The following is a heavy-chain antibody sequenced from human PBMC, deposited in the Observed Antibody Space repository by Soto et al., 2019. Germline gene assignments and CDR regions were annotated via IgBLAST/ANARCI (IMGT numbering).Heavy chain of an antibody. CDR2: INTNGVNT. D-gene: IGHD6-19*01. V-gene: IGHV3-64*01. J-gene: IGHJ4*02. CDR1: GFTFSGYS. Sequence: VQLVESGGGLVQPGGSLRLSCAASGFTFSGYSMFWVHQAPGKGLEYVSAINTNGVNTFYAKSVKGRFTISRDNSKNTMYLQMGSLRAEDMAVYYCARGRVEDSSGWATYFDYWGQGTLVTVSS. CDR3: ARGRVEDSSGWATYFDY.